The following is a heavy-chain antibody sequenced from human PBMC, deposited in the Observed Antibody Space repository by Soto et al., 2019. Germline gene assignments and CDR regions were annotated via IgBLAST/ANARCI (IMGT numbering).Heavy chain of an antibody. D-gene: IGHD4-17*01. J-gene: IGHJ4*02. CDR2: ITGSGGST. CDR3: AKMAGTTLNQIDY. CDR1: GFTFSSYA. V-gene: IGHV3-23*01. Sequence: EVQLLESGGGLVHPGGSLRLSCAASGFTFSSYAMSWVRQAPGKGLEWVSTITGSGGSTYYADSVKGRFTISRDNSKNTLYLQMNSLRAEDTAVYFCAKMAGTTLNQIDYWGQATLVTVSS.